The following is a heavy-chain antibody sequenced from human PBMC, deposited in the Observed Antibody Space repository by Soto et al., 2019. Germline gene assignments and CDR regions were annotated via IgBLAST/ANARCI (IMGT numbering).Heavy chain of an antibody. Sequence: SETLSLTCTVSGGSISSYYWSWIRQPPGKGLEWIGYIYYSRSTNYNPSLKSRVTISVDTSKYYFSLKLSSVTAADTAVFYFARYGAILDRYYYYYYMDVWGRGTTVTVSS. D-gene: IGHD3-3*01. CDR1: GGSISSYY. CDR3: ARYGAILDRYYYYYYMDV. CDR2: IYYSRST. J-gene: IGHJ6*03. V-gene: IGHV4-59*01.